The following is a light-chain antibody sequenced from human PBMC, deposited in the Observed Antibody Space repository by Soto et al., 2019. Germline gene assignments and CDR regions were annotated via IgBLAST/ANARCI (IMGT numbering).Light chain of an antibody. CDR1: SSNIGRNY. J-gene: IGLJ2*01. Sequence: QSVLTQPPSASGTPGQRVTISCSGSSSNIGRNYVTWYQQVPGTAPKLLIYSTNQRPSGVPDRFSGSKSGTSASLAISWLQSEDESDYLWPTWDDSVTGVVCGGGTKLTVL. CDR3: PTWDDSVTGVV. V-gene: IGLV1-44*01. CDR2: STN.